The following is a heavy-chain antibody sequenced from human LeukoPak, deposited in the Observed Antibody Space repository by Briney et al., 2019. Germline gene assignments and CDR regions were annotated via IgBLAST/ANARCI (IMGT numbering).Heavy chain of an antibody. Sequence: SETLSLTCTVSGDSISSSRYYWSWIRQPAGKGLEWIGRIYTSGGTNYNPSLKSRVTISVDTSKNQFSLKMSSVTAADTAVYYCARLQQLWLLSGDYWGQGTLVTVSS. V-gene: IGHV4-61*02. CDR1: GDSISSSRYY. J-gene: IGHJ4*02. CDR3: ARLQQLWLLSGDY. D-gene: IGHD5-18*01. CDR2: IYTSGGT.